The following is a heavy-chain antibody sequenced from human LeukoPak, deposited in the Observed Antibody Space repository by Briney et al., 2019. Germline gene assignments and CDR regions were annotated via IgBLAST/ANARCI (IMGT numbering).Heavy chain of an antibody. CDR2: INHSGST. J-gene: IGHJ5*02. CDR3: ASTHCSDDSYYSGGWFDP. CDR1: GRSFSGYY. D-gene: IGHD2-15*01. V-gene: IGHV4-34*01. Sequence: SETLSLTCAVYGRSFSGYYCSCIRQPPRKGLEWIGEINHSGSTNYNPSLKSRVTISVDTSKKQFSLKLSSVTAADTAVYYCASTHCSDDSYYSGGWFDPWGQGTLVTVSS.